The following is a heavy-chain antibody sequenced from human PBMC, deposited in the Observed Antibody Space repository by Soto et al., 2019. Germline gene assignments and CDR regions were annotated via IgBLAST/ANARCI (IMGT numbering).Heavy chain of an antibody. CDR3: ARPTSGWHYYDY. CDR1: GFNFSDHY. J-gene: IGHJ4*02. V-gene: IGHV3-11*06. D-gene: IGHD6-19*01. CDR2: ISGSSRYT. Sequence: QVQLVESGGGLVKPGGSLRLSCVASGFNFSDHYMNWIRQAPGKGLEWVSYISGSSRYTNFADSVKGRFTISRDNAKNSLYLQMNSLRAEDTAVYYCARPTSGWHYYDYWGQGTPVTVSS.